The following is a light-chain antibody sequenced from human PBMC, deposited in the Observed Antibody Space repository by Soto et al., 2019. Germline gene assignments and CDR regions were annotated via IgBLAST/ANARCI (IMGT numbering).Light chain of an antibody. CDR2: GTK. CDR1: SSNSGINT. J-gene: IGLJ3*02. V-gene: IGLV1-44*01. Sequence: QSVLTQPPSGSGTPGHRGTISCSGSSSNSGINTVNWYQQLPGTAPKLLIYGTKQRPSVGPDRFSGAQSGTSGSLAISGLQSEDEADYYCAPWDPGMNGWVFGGGTTVTVL. CDR3: APWDPGMNGWV.